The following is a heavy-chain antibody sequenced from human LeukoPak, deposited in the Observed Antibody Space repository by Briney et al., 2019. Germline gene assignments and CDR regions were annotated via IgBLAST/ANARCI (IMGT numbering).Heavy chain of an antibody. Sequence: GRSLRLSCAASGFTFDDYAMHWVRQAPGKGLEWVSGISWNSGSIGHADSVKGRFTISRDNAKNSLYLQMNSLRAEDTALYYCAKGGLGEVVPAALSWGQGTLVTVSS. D-gene: IGHD2-2*01. CDR1: GFTFDDYA. J-gene: IGHJ4*02. CDR3: AKGGLGEVVPAALS. CDR2: ISWNSGSI. V-gene: IGHV3-9*01.